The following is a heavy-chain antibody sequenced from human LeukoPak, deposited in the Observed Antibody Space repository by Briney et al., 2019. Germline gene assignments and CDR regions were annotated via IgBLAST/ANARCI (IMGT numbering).Heavy chain of an antibody. V-gene: IGHV3-53*01. CDR3: AKDSSGWYYFDY. D-gene: IGHD6-19*01. J-gene: IGHJ4*02. CDR1: GFTVRGNY. Sequence: PGGSLRLSCAASGFTVRGNYMSWVRQAPGKGLEWVSVIYSGGNTYYADSVKGRFTISRDNSKNTLYLQMDSLRTDDTAVYYCAKDSSGWYYFDYWGQGTLVTVSS. CDR2: IYSGGNT.